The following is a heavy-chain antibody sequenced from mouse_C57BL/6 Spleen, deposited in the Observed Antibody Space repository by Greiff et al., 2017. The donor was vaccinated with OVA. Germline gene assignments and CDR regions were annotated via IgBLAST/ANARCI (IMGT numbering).Heavy chain of an antibody. CDR3: ARKGYYAMDY. V-gene: IGHV1-53*01. CDR2: IYPSNGGT. CDR1: GYTFTSYW. Sequence: VQLQQPGTELVKPGASVKLSCKASGYTFTSYWMTWVKQRPGQGLEWIGNIYPSNGGTNYTEKFKSKATLTVDNTSSTAYMHLISLTSEDSAVYYCARKGYYAMDYWGQGTSVTVSA. J-gene: IGHJ4*01.